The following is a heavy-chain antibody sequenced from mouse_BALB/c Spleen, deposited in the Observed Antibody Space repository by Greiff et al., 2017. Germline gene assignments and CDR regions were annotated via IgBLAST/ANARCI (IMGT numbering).Heavy chain of an antibody. CDR2: ISSGGSYT. J-gene: IGHJ3*01. V-gene: IGHV5-9-4*01. CDR1: GFTFSSYA. D-gene: IGHD2-3*01. Sequence: EVQVVESGGGLVKPGGSLKLSCAASGFTFSSYAMSWVRQSPEKRLEWVAEISSGGSYTYYPDTVTGRFTISRDNAKNTLYLEMSSLRSEDTAMYYCAREDGSFAYWGQGTLVTVSA. CDR3: AREDGSFAY.